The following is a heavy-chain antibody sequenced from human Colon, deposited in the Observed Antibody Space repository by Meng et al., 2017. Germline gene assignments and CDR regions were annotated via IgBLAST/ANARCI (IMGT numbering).Heavy chain of an antibody. V-gene: IGHV4-30-4*01. CDR3: IAYMVGRGGLGS. J-gene: IGHJ5*02. D-gene: IGHD3/OR15-3a*01. CDR1: GASVDSGSYH. CDR2: TYKGRST. Sequence: QVQLKESGPGLVKPSETLSLTCTVSGASVDSGSYHWSWVRQPPGKGLECIGYTYKGRSTYYNLSLKSRVSMSEDTSKNQFSLTLNSVTAADTGVYYCIAYMVGRGGLGSWGQGTLVTVSS.